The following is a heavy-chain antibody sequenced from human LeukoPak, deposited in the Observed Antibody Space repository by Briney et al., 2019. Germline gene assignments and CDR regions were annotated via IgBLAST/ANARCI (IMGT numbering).Heavy chain of an antibody. Sequence: ASVKVSCKASGYTFTSYAMNWVRQAPGQGLEWMGWINTNTGNPTYAQGSTGRFVFSLDTSVSTAYLQISSLKAEDTAVYYCARDMIQLWLGALGFDYWGQGTLVTVSS. CDR1: GYTFTSYA. V-gene: IGHV7-4-1*02. CDR3: ARDMIQLWLGALGFDY. CDR2: INTNTGNP. D-gene: IGHD5-18*01. J-gene: IGHJ4*02.